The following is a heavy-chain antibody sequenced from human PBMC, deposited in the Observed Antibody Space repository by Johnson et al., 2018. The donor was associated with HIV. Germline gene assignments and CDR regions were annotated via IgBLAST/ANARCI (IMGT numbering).Heavy chain of an antibody. CDR3: ARSGGYPNAFEI. Sequence: VQLVESGGGVVQPGRSLRLSCAPSGFTFDDYGMSWVRQAPGKGLEWVSGINWNGETTGYADSVKGRFTISRDSAKNFLYLQMNSLRAEDTALYYCARSGGYPNAFEIWGQGAMVTVSS. CDR1: GFTFDDYG. V-gene: IGHV3-20*04. CDR2: INWNGETT. J-gene: IGHJ3*02. D-gene: IGHD6-13*01.